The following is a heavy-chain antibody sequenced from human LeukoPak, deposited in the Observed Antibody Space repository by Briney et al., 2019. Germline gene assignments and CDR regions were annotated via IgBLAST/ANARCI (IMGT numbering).Heavy chain of an antibody. CDR3: ARDTDYAFDV. CDR2: TSRTT. CDR1: GFTFSSYS. Sequence: GGSLRLSCAASGFTFSSYSFNWVRQAPGKGLEWVSYTSRTTSYADSVKGRFTISRDNAKSSLYLQMNSLRAEDTAVYYCARDTDYAFDVWGQGTMVTVSS. J-gene: IGHJ3*01. V-gene: IGHV3-48*01.